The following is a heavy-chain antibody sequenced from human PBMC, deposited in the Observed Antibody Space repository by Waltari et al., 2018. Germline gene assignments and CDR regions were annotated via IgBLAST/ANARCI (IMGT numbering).Heavy chain of an antibody. D-gene: IGHD3-16*01. CDR3: ARDGLGDLYFQH. CDR1: GFTFSSYR. CDR2: ISSSSSYI. Sequence: EVQLVESGGVLVKPWGSLRLSCAASGFTFSSYRIHWVRQAPGKGLEWVSSISSSSSYIYYADSVKGRFTISRDNAKNSLYLQMNSLRAEDTAVYYCARDGLGDLYFQHWGQGTLVTVSS. V-gene: IGHV3-21*01. J-gene: IGHJ1*01.